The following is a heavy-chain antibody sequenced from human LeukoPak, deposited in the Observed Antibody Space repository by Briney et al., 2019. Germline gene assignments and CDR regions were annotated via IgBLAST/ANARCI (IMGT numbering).Heavy chain of an antibody. J-gene: IGHJ6*02. Sequence: SGTLSLTCAVSGGSISSSNWWGWVRQPPGKGLEWIGEIYHSGSPNYNPSLKSRVTISVDKSKNQFSLKLSSVTAADTAVYYCASSTVYYYYGMDVWGQGTTVTVSS. V-gene: IGHV4-4*02. CDR1: GGSISSSNW. CDR3: ASSTVYYYYGMDV. CDR2: IYHSGSP. D-gene: IGHD4-17*01.